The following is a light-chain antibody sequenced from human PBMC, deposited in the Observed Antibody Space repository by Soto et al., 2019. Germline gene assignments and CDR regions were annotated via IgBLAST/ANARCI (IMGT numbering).Light chain of an antibody. CDR1: QSVYSN. CDR2: GAS. V-gene: IGKV3-15*01. CDR3: QQYNKWPLA. J-gene: IGKJ1*01. Sequence: EIVMTQSPATLSVSPGERATLTCRASQSVYSNLAWYQQKPGQAPRLLIYGASTRATGIPARFSGSWSGTEFTLTISSLQSEDFAVYYCQQYNKWPLAFGQGTKVEVK.